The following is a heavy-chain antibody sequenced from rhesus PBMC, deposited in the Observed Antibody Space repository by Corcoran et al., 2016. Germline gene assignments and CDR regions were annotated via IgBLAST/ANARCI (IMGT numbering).Heavy chain of an antibody. J-gene: IGHJ4*01. Sequence: QLQLQESGPGLVKPSEPLSLTCPVSGYPISSGYGWSWIRQPPGKGLEWIGYISYSGRTSCNPSLKSRVTIARGASKNKISLKRSSVTAADAAVYYCAREWGGDYWGQGVLVTVSS. CDR1: GYPISSGYG. D-gene: IGHD7-45*01. CDR2: ISYSGRT. V-gene: IGHV4-122*02. CDR3: AREWGGDY.